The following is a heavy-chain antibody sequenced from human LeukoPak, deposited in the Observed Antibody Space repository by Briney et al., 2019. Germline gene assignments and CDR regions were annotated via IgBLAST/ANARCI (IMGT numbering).Heavy chain of an antibody. V-gene: IGHV1-69*13. D-gene: IGHD6-13*01. CDR1: GYTFTGYY. CDR3: ARDGSRVAAAGDNWFDP. J-gene: IGHJ5*02. Sequence: ASVKVSCKASGYTFTGYYMHWVRQAPGQGLEWMGGIIPIFGTANYAQKFQGRVTITADESTSTAYMELSSLRSEDTAVYYCARDGSRVAAAGDNWFDPWGQGTLVTVSS. CDR2: IIPIFGTA.